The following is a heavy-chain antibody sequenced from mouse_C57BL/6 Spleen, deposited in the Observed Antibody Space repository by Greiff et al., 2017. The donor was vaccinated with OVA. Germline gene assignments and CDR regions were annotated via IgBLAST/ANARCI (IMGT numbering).Heavy chain of an antibody. D-gene: IGHD2-10*02. CDR1: GYTFTDYY. Sequence: VQLQQSGPELVKPGASVKISCKASGYTFTDYYMNWVKQSHGKSLEWIGDINPNNGGTSYNQKFKGKATLTVDKSSSTAYMELRSLTSEDSAVYYCAREGYGTNYVDYWGQGTTLTVSS. J-gene: IGHJ2*01. V-gene: IGHV1-26*01. CDR3: AREGYGTNYVDY. CDR2: INPNNGGT.